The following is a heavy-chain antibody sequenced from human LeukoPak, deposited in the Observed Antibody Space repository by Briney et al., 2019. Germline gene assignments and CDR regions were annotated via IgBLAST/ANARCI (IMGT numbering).Heavy chain of an antibody. J-gene: IGHJ2*01. CDR2: IYYSGST. CDR3: ARDSLPIGVVVPAAPYWYFDL. V-gene: IGHV4-39*07. D-gene: IGHD2-2*01. CDR1: GGSISSSSYY. Sequence: SETLSLTCTVSGGSISSSSYYWGWICQPPGKGLEWIGSIYYSGSTYYNPSLKSRVTISVHTSKNQFSLKLSSVTAADTAVYYCARDSLPIGVVVPAAPYWYFDLWGRGTLVTVSS.